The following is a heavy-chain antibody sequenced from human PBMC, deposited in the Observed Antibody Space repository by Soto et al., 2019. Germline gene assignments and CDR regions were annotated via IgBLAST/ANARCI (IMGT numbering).Heavy chain of an antibody. CDR1: GYSFTSND. CDR3: ARMATFGSLNWFDP. J-gene: IGHJ5*02. Sequence: SVKGSCKASGYSFTSNDVSWVRQATGQGLEWMGWMNPGSGDTGYAQKFQGRVTMTRDISIATAYMELSSLRSDDTAIYYCARMATFGSLNWFDPWGQGTLVTVSS. V-gene: IGHV1-8*01. CDR2: MNPGSGDT. D-gene: IGHD3-16*01.